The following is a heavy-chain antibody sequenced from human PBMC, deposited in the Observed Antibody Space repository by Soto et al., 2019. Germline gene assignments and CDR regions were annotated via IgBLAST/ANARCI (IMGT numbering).Heavy chain of an antibody. CDR1: GGSISSGTYY. Sequence: QVQLQESGPGLVKPSQTLSLTCTVSGGSISSGTYYWSWIRQPPGKGLEWIGFISYSGSTYYNASLKSQVTISVDTSKNQFSLNLNSVTAADTAVYYCAAVGTSATGLYYFDYWGQGTLVTVSS. CDR3: AAVGTSATGLYYFDY. V-gene: IGHV4-30-4*01. CDR2: ISYSGST. J-gene: IGHJ4*02. D-gene: IGHD1-26*01.